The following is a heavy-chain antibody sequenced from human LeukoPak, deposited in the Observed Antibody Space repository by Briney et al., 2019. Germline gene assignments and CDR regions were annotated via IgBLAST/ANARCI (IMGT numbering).Heavy chain of an antibody. D-gene: IGHD3-10*01. CDR2: ISAYNGNT. CDR1: GYTFTSYG. J-gene: IGHJ4*02. Sequence: ASVKVSCKASGYTFTSYGISWVRQAPGQGLEWMGWISAYNGNTNYAQKLQGRVTMTTDTSTSTAYMELRSLRSDDTAVYYCARSGGFRGSGSYSNYPEDYWGQGILVTVSS. V-gene: IGHV1-18*01. CDR3: ARSGGFRGSGSYSNYPEDY.